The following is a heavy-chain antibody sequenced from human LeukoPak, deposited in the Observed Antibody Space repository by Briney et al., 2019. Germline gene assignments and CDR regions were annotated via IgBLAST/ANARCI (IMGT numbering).Heavy chain of an antibody. V-gene: IGHV3-33*01. CDR2: IWYDGSNK. J-gene: IGHJ3*02. CDR1: GFTFGSHG. CDR3: ARDELDAVDI. D-gene: IGHD1-7*01. Sequence: GRSLRLSCAASGFTFGSHGMHWVRQAPGKGLEWVAVIWYDGSNKYYADSVKGRFTISRDNSKNTLYLQMNSLRAENTVVYYCARDELDAVDIWGQGTMVTVSS.